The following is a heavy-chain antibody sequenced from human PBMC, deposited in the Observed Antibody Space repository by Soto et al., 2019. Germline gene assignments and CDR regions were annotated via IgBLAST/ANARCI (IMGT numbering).Heavy chain of an antibody. CDR3: ARWKGYSYDYYYGMDV. J-gene: IGHJ6*02. Sequence: GESLKISCNGSGYSFTIYWIGWVRQMPGKGLEWMGIIYPGDSDTRYSPSFQGQVTISADKSISTAYLQWSSLKASDTAMYYCARWKGYSYDYYYGMDVWGQRTTVTVS. CDR1: GYSFTIYW. D-gene: IGHD5-18*01. CDR2: IYPGDSDT. V-gene: IGHV5-51*01.